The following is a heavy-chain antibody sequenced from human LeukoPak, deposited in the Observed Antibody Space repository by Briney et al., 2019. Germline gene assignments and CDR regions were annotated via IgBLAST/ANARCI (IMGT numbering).Heavy chain of an antibody. V-gene: IGHV4-34*01. CDR1: GVSFSGYY. D-gene: IGHD6-19*01. CDR2: INHSGST. Sequence: NASETLSLTCAVYGVSFSGYYWSWIRQPPGKGLEWLGEINHSGSTNYTPSLKSRVTISVDTSKNQFSLQLSSVTAADTAVYYCARRRSGWYRSYYFDYWGQGTLVTVSS. CDR3: ARRRSGWYRSYYFDY. J-gene: IGHJ4*02.